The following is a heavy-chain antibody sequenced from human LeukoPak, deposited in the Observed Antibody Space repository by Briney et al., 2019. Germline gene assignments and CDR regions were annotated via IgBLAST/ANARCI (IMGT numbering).Heavy chain of an antibody. CDR2: ISGSGGST. V-gene: IGHV3-23*01. J-gene: IGHJ4*02. CDR3: AKDEKWLRLTGITDY. Sequence: GGSLRLSCAASGFTFSSYAMSWVRQATGKGLEWVSAISGSGGSTYYADSVKGRFTISRDNSKNTLYLQMNSLRAEDTAVYYCAKDEKWLRLTGITDYWGQGTLVTVSS. CDR1: GFTFSSYA. D-gene: IGHD5-12*01.